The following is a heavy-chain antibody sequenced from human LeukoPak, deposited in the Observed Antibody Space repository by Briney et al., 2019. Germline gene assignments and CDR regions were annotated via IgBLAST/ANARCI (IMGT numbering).Heavy chain of an antibody. V-gene: IGHV4-34*01. Sequence: PSETLSLTCAVYGGSFSGYYWSWIRQPPGKGLEWIGEINHSGSTNYNPSLKSRVTISVDTSKNQFSLKLSSVTAADMAVYYCARGAYDNIWRSYRQYYYFDYWGQGNLVTASS. CDR1: GGSFSGYY. J-gene: IGHJ4*02. D-gene: IGHD3-16*02. CDR2: INHSGST. CDR3: ARGAYDNIWRSYRQYYYFDY.